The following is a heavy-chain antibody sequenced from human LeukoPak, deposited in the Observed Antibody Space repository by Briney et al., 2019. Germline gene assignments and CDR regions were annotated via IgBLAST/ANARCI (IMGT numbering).Heavy chain of an antibody. J-gene: IGHJ5*02. CDR2: IYYSGRT. V-gene: IGHV4-39*07. CDR1: GGSISSTSYY. CDR3: ARSGSGSYYLWFDP. D-gene: IGHD3-10*01. Sequence: PSETLSLTCTVSGGSISSTSYYWGWIRQPPGKGLEWIGSIYYSGRTYYNPSLKSRVTISVDTSKNQFSLKLSSVTAADTAVYYCARSGSGSYYLWFDPWGQGTLVTVSS.